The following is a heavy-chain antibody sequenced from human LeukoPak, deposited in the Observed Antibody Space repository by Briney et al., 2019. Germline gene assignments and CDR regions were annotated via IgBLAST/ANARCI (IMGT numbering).Heavy chain of an antibody. CDR1: GFTFSSYS. CDR3: TARITMVRGVIIGNSDY. V-gene: IGHV3-21*03. Sequence: GGSLRLSCAASGFTFSSYSMNWVRQAPGKGLEWVSSISSSSSYIYYADSVKGRFTISRDNAKNSLYLQMNSLKTEDTAVYYCTARITMVRGVIIGNSDYWGQGTLVTVSS. CDR2: ISSSSSYI. D-gene: IGHD3-10*01. J-gene: IGHJ4*02.